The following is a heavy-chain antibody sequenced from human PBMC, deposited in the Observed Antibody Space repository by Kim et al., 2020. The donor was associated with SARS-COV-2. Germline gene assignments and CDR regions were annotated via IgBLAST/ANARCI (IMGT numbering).Heavy chain of an antibody. CDR3: ARRVPRAPGNDY. V-gene: IGHV3-72*01. D-gene: IGHD6-13*01. J-gene: IGHJ4*02. Sequence: EYAASVEGRFTVSRDESEHSMYLEMNSLKIEDTAVYYCARRVPRAPGNDYWGQGTLVTVSS.